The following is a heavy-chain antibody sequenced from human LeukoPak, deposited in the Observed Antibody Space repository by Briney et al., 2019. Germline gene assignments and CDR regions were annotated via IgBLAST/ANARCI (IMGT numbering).Heavy chain of an antibody. V-gene: IGHV3-15*01. CDR1: QFTFSNAW. CDR2: IRSKTDGGTT. Sequence: GGSLRLSCAASQFTFSNAWMSWVRQAPGKGLEWLGRIRSKTDGGTTDYAAPVKGRFTISGDDSQNTLYLQMNSLRGDDTAVYFCARAGRRDSIFESWGQGTLVTVSS. CDR3: ARAGRRDSIFES. J-gene: IGHJ4*02. D-gene: IGHD3-10*01.